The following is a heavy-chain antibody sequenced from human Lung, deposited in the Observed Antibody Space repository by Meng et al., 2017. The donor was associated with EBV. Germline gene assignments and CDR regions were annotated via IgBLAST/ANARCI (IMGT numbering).Heavy chain of an antibody. CDR3: ASSSGWYDEYYFDY. J-gene: IGHJ4*02. V-gene: IGHV4-61*01. CDR2: VFYSGST. CDR1: GGSVSRGSYY. D-gene: IGHD6-19*01. Sequence: QVWLRESGPGLVKPSETLSLNCTVSGGSVSRGSYYWSWIRQPPGKGLEWIGYVFYSGSTYYNSSLKSRLTISLDKSKNQFSLKVSSVTAADTAVYYCASSSGWYDEYYFDYWGQGTLVTVFS.